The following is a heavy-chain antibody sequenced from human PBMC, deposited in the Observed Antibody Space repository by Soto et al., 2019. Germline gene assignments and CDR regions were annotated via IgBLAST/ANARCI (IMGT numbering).Heavy chain of an antibody. V-gene: IGHV5-51*01. D-gene: IGHD5-18*01. J-gene: IGHJ4*02. CDR3: ARGDTAMAPYYFDY. Sequence: GESLKISCKGSGYIFTDHCIVWVRQMAGKGLEWMGIIYPGDSETRYSPSFQGQVTISADKSINTAYLQWSSLRASDTAMYYCARGDTAMAPYYFDYWGQGTLVTVSS. CDR2: IYPGDSET. CDR1: GYIFTDHC.